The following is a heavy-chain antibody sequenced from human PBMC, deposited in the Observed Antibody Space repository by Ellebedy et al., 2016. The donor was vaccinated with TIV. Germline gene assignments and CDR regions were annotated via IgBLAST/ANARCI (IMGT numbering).Heavy chain of an antibody. CDR3: ARGYCSGGSCYSGYFDY. V-gene: IGHV4-59*01. Sequence: MPSETLSLTCTVSGGSISSYYWSWIRQPPGKGLEWIGYIYYSGSTNYNPSLKSRVTISVDTSKNQFSLKLSSVTAADTAVYYCARGYCSGGSCYSGYFDYWGQGTLVTVSS. J-gene: IGHJ4*02. CDR1: GGSISSYY. D-gene: IGHD2-15*01. CDR2: IYYSGST.